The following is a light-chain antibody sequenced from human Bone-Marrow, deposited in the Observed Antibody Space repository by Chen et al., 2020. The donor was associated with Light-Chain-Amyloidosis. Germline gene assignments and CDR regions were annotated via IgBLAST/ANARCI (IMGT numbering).Light chain of an antibody. Sequence: EIVMTHSPATLSVSPGERATLTGRASQYIYSSLAWYQQIPGQAPRLLIYGASPRATGVPARFSGSGSGTEFTLTLTRLQSGDFALSHCQQYHTWPRTFGPGTKVVIK. CDR1: QYIYSS. V-gene: IGKV3-15*01. J-gene: IGKJ1*01. CDR2: GAS. CDR3: QQYHTWPRT.